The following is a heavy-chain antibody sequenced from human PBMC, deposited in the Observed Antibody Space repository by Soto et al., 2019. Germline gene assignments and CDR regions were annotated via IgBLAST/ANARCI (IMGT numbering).Heavy chain of an antibody. CDR2: INPRGGGT. Sequence: WPSVKVSCXASGYTFTNFYLHWVRQAPGQGLEWVGLINPRGGGTTYAQKFQGRLTVTRDTSTGTVYMELRSLRSEDTAVYYCARDLLSSSGDWPAHTYGMDVWGQGTAVTVSS. CDR3: ARDLLSSSGDWPAHTYGMDV. J-gene: IGHJ6*02. D-gene: IGHD3-22*01. V-gene: IGHV1-46*01. CDR1: GYTFTNFY.